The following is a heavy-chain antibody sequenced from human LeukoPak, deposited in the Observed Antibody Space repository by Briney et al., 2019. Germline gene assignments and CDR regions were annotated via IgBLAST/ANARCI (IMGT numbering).Heavy chain of an antibody. CDR2: IYPGDSDT. CDR3: ARHYDSTGDIDY. CDR1: GYTFSTYW. Sequence: GESLKISCKGSGYTFSTYWIGWVRQMPGKGLEWMGIIYPGDSDTRYRASFQGHVTISADKSISTAYLQWSSLKASDTAMYYCARHYDSTGDIDYWGQGTLVTVSS. D-gene: IGHD7-27*01. V-gene: IGHV5-51*01. J-gene: IGHJ4*02.